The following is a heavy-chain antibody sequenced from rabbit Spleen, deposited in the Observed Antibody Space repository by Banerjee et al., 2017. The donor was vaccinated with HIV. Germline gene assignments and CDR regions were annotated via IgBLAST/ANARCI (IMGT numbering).Heavy chain of an antibody. V-gene: IGHV1S40*01. CDR2: VAAGVSLTS. J-gene: IGHJ6*01. CDR1: GFSFTYIDY. Sequence: QSLEESGGDLVKPGASLTLTCTASGFSFTYIDYLCWVRQPPGKGPEWIACVAAGVSLTSYYATWAKGRFTISKTSSTTVTLQMTSLTAADTATYFCARDTSSSFSSYGMDLWAQGPSSPS. CDR3: ARDTSSSFSSYGMDL. D-gene: IGHD1-1*01.